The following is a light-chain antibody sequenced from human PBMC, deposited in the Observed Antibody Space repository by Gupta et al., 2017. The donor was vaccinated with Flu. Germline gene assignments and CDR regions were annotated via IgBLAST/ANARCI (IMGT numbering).Light chain of an antibody. CDR3: QVWDSSSDHRGV. CDR2: DDS. CDR1: NIGSKS. J-gene: IGLJ1*01. V-gene: IGLV3-21*02. Sequence: SYVLTQPPSVSVAPGQTARITCGGNNIGSKSVHWYQQKPGQAPVLVAYDDSDRPSGLPERFSGSNSGNTATLTISRVEAGDEADYYCQVWDSSSDHRGVFGTGTKVTVL.